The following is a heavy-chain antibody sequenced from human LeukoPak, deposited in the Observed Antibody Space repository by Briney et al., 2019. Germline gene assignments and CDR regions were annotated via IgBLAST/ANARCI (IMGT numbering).Heavy chain of an antibody. CDR2: ISYDGSNK. D-gene: IGHD5-18*01. CDR1: GFTFISYA. CDR3: ARGRGYSYGFIVY. J-gene: IGHJ4*02. V-gene: IGHV3-30-3*01. Sequence: GGSLRLSWAAPGFTFISYAMHWVRPAPGKGREWGAVISYDGSNKYYAGSVKGRFTISRDNSKNTLYLQMNSLRAEDTAVYYCARGRGYSYGFIVYWGQGTLVTVSS.